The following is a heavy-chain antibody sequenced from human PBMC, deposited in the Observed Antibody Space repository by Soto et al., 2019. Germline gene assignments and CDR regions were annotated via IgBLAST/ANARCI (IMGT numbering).Heavy chain of an antibody. CDR1: GYTFTGYY. CDR3: ARDRGSGTTDAFDI. J-gene: IGHJ3*02. D-gene: IGHD1-1*01. Sequence: ASVKVSCKASGYTFTGYYMHLVRQAPGQGLEWMGWINPNSGGTNYAQKFQGWVTMTRDTSISTAYMELSRLRSDDTAVYYCARDRGSGTTDAFDIWGQGTMVTVSS. V-gene: IGHV1-2*04. CDR2: INPNSGGT.